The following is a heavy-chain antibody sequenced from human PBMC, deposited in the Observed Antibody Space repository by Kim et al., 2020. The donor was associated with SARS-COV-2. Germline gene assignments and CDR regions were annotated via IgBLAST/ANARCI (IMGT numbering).Heavy chain of an antibody. Sequence: GGSLRLSCSASGFTFGSYWMHWVRQAPGKGLVWVSRIDSDGGSIKYADSVKGRFTISRDNAKNTLYLQMNSLRAEDTAVYYCAKVRGSGWAAFGYWGRGTLVGVSS. V-gene: IGHV3-74*03. J-gene: IGHJ4*02. CDR1: GFTFGSYW. CDR2: IDSDGGSI. CDR3: AKVRGSGWAAFGY. D-gene: IGHD6-19*01.